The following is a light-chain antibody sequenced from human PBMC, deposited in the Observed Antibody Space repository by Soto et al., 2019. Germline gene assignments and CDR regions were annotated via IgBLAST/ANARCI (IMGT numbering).Light chain of an antibody. Sequence: EVVMTQSPLSLPVTLGQPASISCRSSQSLAYIDGNTYLTWFHQRPGQSPRRLIYNVSNRDSGVTDRFSGSGSGADFTLKIIRVEAEDVGIYYCIQRTHWPPYTFGQGTKLEIK. J-gene: IGKJ2*01. CDR2: NVS. V-gene: IGKV2-30*01. CDR3: IQRTHWPPYT. CDR1: QSLAYIDGNTY.